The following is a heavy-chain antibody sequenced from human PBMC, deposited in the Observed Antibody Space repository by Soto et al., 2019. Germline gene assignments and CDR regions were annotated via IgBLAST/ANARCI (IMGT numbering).Heavy chain of an antibody. V-gene: IGHV1-69*02. CDR2: IIPILGIA. J-gene: IGHJ6*03. CDR1: GGTFSSYT. CDR3: ATAVLGYCSGGSCYNYYYYMDV. Sequence: SVKVSCKASGGTFSSYTISWVRQAPGQGLEWMGRIIPILGIANYAQKFQGRVTITADKSTSTAYMELSSLRSEDTAVYYCATAVLGYCSGGSCYNYYYYMDVWGKGTTVTVSS. D-gene: IGHD2-15*01.